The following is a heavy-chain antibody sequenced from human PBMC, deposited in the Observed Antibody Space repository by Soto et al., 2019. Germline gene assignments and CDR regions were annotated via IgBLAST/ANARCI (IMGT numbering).Heavy chain of an antibody. CDR3: ARERVVTVTLDY. J-gene: IGHJ4*02. CDR1: GYTFTSYG. CDR2: ISAYNGNT. V-gene: IGHV1-18*04. D-gene: IGHD4-17*01. Sequence: ASVKVSCKASGYTFTSYGISWVRQAPGQGLEWMGWISAYNGNTNYAQKLQGRVTMTTDTSTSTAHMELRSLRSDDTAVYYCARERVVTVTLDYWGQGTLVTVYS.